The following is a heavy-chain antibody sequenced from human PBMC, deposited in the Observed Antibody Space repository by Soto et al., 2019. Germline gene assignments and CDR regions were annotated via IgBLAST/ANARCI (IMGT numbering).Heavy chain of an antibody. V-gene: IGHV1-18*04. J-gene: IGHJ4*02. CDR3: ARKRPYEPLLH. CDR2: VSAYNRNT. CDR1: GYTFTNYG. Sequence: QVQLLQSGAEVKKPGASVKVSCRASGYTFTNYGITWVRQAPGLRLEWMGWVSAYNRNTNYAQKFEDRVTMTTDTSTGTAYLELRSLRSEVTAVYFCARKRPYEPLLHWGPGTLLTVS. D-gene: IGHD3-3*01.